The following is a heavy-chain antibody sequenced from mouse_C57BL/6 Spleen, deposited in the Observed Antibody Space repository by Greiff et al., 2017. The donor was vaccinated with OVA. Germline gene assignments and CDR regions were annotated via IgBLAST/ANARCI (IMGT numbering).Heavy chain of an antibody. J-gene: IGHJ3*01. D-gene: IGHD2-4*01. CDR1: GFTFSSYG. CDR2: ISSGGSYT. V-gene: IGHV5-6*01. Sequence: EVKLVESGGDLVKPGGSLKLSCAASGFTFSSYGMSWVRQTPDKRLEWVATISSGGSYTYYPDSVKGRFTISRDKAKNTLYLQMSSLKSEDTAMYYCARHPTDYDYDPFAYWGQGTLVTVSA. CDR3: ARHPTDYDYDPFAY.